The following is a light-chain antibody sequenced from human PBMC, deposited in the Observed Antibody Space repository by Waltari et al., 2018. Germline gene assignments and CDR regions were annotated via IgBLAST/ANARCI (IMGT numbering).Light chain of an antibody. Sequence: QSAXTQPRSVSGSPGQSVTIXCTGTSSXVGGXNYVSWYQQHPGKAPKLMLYDVSKRPSGVPDRFSGSKSGNTASLTISGLQAXDEADYYCCSYAGSYXWVFXTGTKVTVL. CDR2: DVS. CDR3: CSYAGSYXWV. J-gene: IGLJ1*01. CDR1: SSXVGGXNY. V-gene: IGLV2-11*01.